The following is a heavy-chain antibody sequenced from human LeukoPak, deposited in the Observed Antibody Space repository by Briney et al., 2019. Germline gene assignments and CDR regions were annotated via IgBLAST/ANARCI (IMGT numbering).Heavy chain of an antibody. J-gene: IGHJ3*02. CDR3: ARGGYGANDDAFDI. CDR1: GXTFSSYS. Sequence: GGSLRLSCAASGXTFSSYSMNWVRQAPGKGLEWVSYISSSTNTIYYADSVKGRFTISRDNAKNSLFLQMNSLRDEDTAVYYCARGGYGANDDAFDIWGQGTMVTVSS. CDR2: ISSSTNTI. V-gene: IGHV3-48*02. D-gene: IGHD4-23*01.